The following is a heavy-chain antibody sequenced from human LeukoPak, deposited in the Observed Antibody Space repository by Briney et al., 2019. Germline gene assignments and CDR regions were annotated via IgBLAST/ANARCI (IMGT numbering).Heavy chain of an antibody. D-gene: IGHD2-8*01. V-gene: IGHV4-4*02. CDR2: IYYSGST. J-gene: IGHJ4*02. CDR1: GGSISSSNW. CDR3: ARYRYCTNGVCYYEGHFDY. Sequence: PSETLSLTCAVSGGSISSSNWWSWVRQPPGKGLEWIGSIYYSGSTYYNPSLKSRVTISVDTSKNQFSLKLSSVTAADTAVYYCARYRYCTNGVCYYEGHFDYWGQGTLVTVSS.